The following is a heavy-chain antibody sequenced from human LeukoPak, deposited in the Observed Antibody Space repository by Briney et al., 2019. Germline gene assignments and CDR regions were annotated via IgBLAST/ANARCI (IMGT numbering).Heavy chain of an antibody. Sequence: SETLSLTCTVSGGSISSYYWSWIRQPAGKGLEWIGRIHPGGSTNYNPSLKSRVTLSVDTSKNQFSLKLSSVTAADTAVYYCARGPPPDFDYWGRGTLVTVSS. J-gene: IGHJ4*02. CDR2: IHPGGST. CDR1: GGSISSYY. CDR3: ARGPPPDFDY. V-gene: IGHV4-4*07.